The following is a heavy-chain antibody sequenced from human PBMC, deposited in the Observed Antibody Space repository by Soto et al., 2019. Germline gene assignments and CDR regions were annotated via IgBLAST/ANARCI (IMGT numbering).Heavy chain of an antibody. CDR3: ARVGVGHYEFDY. CDR1: GFTFSSYW. D-gene: IGHD3-16*01. J-gene: IGHJ4*02. CDR2: IKTDGSST. V-gene: IGHV3-74*01. Sequence: EVQLVESGGALVQPGGSLRLSCAASGFTFSSYWMHWVRQVPGEGLVWVSRIKTDGSSTSYADSVKGRFATSRDNAKNTMYLQMNSLGAEDTAVYYCARVGVGHYEFDYWGQGTLDTVSS.